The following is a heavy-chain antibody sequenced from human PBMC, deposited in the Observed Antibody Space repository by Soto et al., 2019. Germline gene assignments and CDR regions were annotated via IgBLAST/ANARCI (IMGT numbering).Heavy chain of an antibody. CDR1: GFTFSSYV. D-gene: IGHD2-15*01. Sequence: EVQLWESGGDLVQPGGSLRLSCTVSGFTFSSYVMSWVRQAPGKGLEWVSAIIGTGGTYYADSVKGRFTISRDNSKNALYLKMNSLRDDDTAVYFCAKDRKGAYCNGGTCYSPDYWGQGTLVIVSS. J-gene: IGHJ4*02. CDR3: AKDRKGAYCNGGTCYSPDY. V-gene: IGHV3-23*01. CDR2: IIGTGGT.